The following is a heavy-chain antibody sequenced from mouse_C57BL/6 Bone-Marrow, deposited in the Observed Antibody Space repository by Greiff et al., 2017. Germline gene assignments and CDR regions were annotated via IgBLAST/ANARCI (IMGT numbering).Heavy chain of an antibody. V-gene: IGHV1-64*01. Sequence: VQLQQPGADLVQPGASVKLSCKASGYTFTSYWMHWVKQSPGQGLEWIGMIHPNSGSTNYNEKFKSKATLTVDNSSSTAYMQLSSLTSEDSAGYYCARSGYSTFFDYWGQGTTLTVSS. CDR3: ARSGYSTFFDY. CDR2: IHPNSGST. D-gene: IGHD2-5*01. CDR1: GYTFTSYW. J-gene: IGHJ2*01.